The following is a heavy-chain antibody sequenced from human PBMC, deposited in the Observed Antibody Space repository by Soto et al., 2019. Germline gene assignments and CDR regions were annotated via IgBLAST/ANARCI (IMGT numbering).Heavy chain of an antibody. V-gene: IGHV5-10-1*01. CDR1: GYSLTSYW. J-gene: IGHJ4*02. CDR2: IDPSDSYT. D-gene: IGHD1-26*01. CDR3: ARGTYSGSYGTYY. Sequence: GESLKISCKGSGYSLTSYWIGWVRQMPGKGLEWMGRIDPSDSYTNYSPSFQGHATISADKSISTAYLQWSSLKASDTAMYYCARGTYSGSYGTYYWGQGTLVTVSS.